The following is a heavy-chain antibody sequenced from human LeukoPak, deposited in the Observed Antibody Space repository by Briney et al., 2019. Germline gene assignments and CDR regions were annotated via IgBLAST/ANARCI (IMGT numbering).Heavy chain of an antibody. V-gene: IGHV4-59*10. CDR3: ARAITYRNYDGNNWFDP. D-gene: IGHD1-14*01. CDR2: IYTSGST. Sequence: KPSETLSLTCAVYGGSSSGYYWSWIRQPAGKGLEWIGRIYTSGSTNYNPSLKSRVTISVDTSKNQFSLKLSSVTAADTAVYYCARAITYRNYDGNNWFDPWGQGTLVTVSS. CDR1: GGSSSGYY. J-gene: IGHJ5*02.